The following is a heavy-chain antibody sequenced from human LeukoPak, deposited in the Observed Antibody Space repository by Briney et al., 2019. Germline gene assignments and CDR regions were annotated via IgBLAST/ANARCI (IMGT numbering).Heavy chain of an antibody. V-gene: IGHV1-69*06. D-gene: IGHD5-12*01. CDR1: GGTFSSYA. CDR2: IIPIFGTA. Sequence: GASVKVSCKASGGTFSSYAISCVRQAPGRGLEWMGGIIPIFGTANYAQKFQGRVTITADKSTSTAYMELSSLRSEDTAVYYCARGGGYDGFDYWGQGTLVTVSS. CDR3: ARGGGYDGFDY. J-gene: IGHJ4*02.